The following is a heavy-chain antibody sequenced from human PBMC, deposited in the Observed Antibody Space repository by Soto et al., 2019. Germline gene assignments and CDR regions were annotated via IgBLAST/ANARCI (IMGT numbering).Heavy chain of an antibody. CDR1: GFAFSTFA. J-gene: IGHJ4*02. V-gene: IGHV3-23*01. CDR2: ISVSGNNA. D-gene: IGHD3-22*01. Sequence: VGSLRLSCGASGFAFSTFAMTWVRQAPGKGPEWVAAISVSGNNAYYADSVKGRFTISRDNSQNSVFLQMSSLRADDTAVYYCARDQLRPGILYSLGVLLPEYGLWGQGTLVTVSS. CDR3: ARDQLRPGILYSLGVLLPEYGL.